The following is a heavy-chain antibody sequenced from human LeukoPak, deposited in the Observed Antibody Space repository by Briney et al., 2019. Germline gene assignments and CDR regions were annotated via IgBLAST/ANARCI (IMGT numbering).Heavy chain of an antibody. V-gene: IGHV3-7*01. CDR1: GFTFSDYY. Sequence: GGSLRLYCAASGFTFSDYYMSWVRQAPGKGLEWVANIKQDGSEKYYVDSVKGRFTISRDNAKNSLYLQMNSLRAEDTAVYYCARDSSHITMIGYFQHWGQGTLVTVSS. CDR3: ARDSSHITMIGYFQH. J-gene: IGHJ1*01. D-gene: IGHD3-22*01. CDR2: IKQDGSEK.